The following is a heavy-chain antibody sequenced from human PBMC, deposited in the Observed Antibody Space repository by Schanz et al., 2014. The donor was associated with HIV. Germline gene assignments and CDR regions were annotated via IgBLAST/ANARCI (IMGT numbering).Heavy chain of an antibody. CDR1: GFNFNSYG. CDR2: ISYDGTKK. V-gene: IGHV3-30*18. Sequence: QVQLVESGGGVVQPGRSLRLSCVASGFNFNSYGMHWVRQAPGKGLEWVAVISYDGTKKHYADSVKGRFTISRDNSRNTLFLQMDSLRVDDTAVYYCAQMGAFAAFDIWGHGTVVTVSS. J-gene: IGHJ3*02. D-gene: IGHD3-16*01. CDR3: AQMGAFAAFDI.